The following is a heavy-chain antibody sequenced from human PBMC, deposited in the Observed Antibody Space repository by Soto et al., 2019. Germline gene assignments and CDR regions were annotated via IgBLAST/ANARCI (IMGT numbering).Heavy chain of an antibody. CDR1: GGSISSYY. D-gene: IGHD3-10*01. J-gene: IGHJ5*02. Sequence: QVQLQESGPGLVKPSETLSLTCTVSGGSISSYYWSWIRQPPGKGLEWIGYIYYSGSTNYNPSLKSRVTISINTSKNQFSLKLSSVTAADTAVYYWARETLKVYGSGSYYAWFDPWGQGTLVTVSS. CDR2: IYYSGST. V-gene: IGHV4-59*01. CDR3: ARETLKVYGSGSYYAWFDP.